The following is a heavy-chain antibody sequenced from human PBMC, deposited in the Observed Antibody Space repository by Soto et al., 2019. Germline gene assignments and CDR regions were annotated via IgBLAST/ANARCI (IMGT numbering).Heavy chain of an antibody. CDR3: AKDQGYYDSTDYYGMDV. CDR1: GFTFSSYG. J-gene: IGHJ6*02. D-gene: IGHD3-22*01. V-gene: IGHV3-30*18. Sequence: GGSLRLSCAASGFTFSSYGMHWVRQAPGKGLEWEAVISYDGSNKYYADSVKGRFTISRDNSKNTLYLQMNSLRAEDTAVYYCAKDQGYYDSTDYYGMDVWGQGTKVTVSS. CDR2: ISYDGSNK.